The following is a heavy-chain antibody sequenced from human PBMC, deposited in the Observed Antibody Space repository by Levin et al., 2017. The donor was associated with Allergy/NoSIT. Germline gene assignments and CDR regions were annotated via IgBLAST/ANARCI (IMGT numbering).Heavy chain of an antibody. CDR1: GFTFSSYW. J-gene: IGHJ4*02. CDR2: INTDGSNT. V-gene: IGHV3-74*01. Sequence: GGSLRLSCAASGFTFSSYWMHWVRQAPGKGLVWVSRINTDGSNTIYADSVTGRFTISRDNAKNTLYLQMNSLRAEDTAVYYYASVYGGNSYYTYWGQGTLVTVSS. CDR3: ASVYGGNSYYTY. D-gene: IGHD4-23*01.